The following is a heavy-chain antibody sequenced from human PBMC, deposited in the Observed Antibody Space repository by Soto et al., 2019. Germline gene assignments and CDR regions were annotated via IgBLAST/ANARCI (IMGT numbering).Heavy chain of an antibody. D-gene: IGHD1-26*01. CDR1: GFTFSSSD. CDR3: ARGSYSFWGPLDY. V-gene: IGHV3-30-3*01. CDR2: ISYDGNKK. Sequence: QVQLVECGGGVVQPGRSLRLSCAASGFTFSSSDMHWVRQAPGKGLEWEALISYDGNKKYYADSVKGRFTISRDNSNNTLVLQMNSLRAEDTAVYYCARGSYSFWGPLDYWGQGTLVTVSS. J-gene: IGHJ4*02.